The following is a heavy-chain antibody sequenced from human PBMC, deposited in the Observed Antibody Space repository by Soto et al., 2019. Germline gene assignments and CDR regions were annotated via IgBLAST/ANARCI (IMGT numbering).Heavy chain of an antibody. V-gene: IGHV4-31*03. J-gene: IGHJ4*02. CDR1: GGSISSGGYY. CDR3: AREMYYGSGSYFDY. Sequence: SETLSLTCTVSGGSISSGGYYWSWIRQHPGKGLEWIGYIYYSGSTYYNPSLKSRVTISVDTSKNQFSLKLSSVTAADTAVYYCAREMYYGSGSYFDYWGQGTLVTVSS. D-gene: IGHD3-10*01. CDR2: IYYSGST.